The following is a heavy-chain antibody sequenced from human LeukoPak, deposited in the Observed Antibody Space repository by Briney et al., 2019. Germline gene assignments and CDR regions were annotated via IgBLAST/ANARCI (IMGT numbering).Heavy chain of an antibody. CDR1: GYTFTTYG. CDR2: MSAYNGNT. CDR3: ARFAVTTSDY. D-gene: IGHD4-17*01. J-gene: IGHJ4*02. Sequence: GASVKDSSRAGGYTFTTYGISWVRQAPGQGLEGMGWMSAYNGNTNYAQKLQGRVTMTTDTSTSTAYMELRSLRSDDTAVYYCARFAVTTSDYWGQGTLVTVSS. V-gene: IGHV1-18*04.